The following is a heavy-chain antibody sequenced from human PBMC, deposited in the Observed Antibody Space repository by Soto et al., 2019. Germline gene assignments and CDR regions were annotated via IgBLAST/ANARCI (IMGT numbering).Heavy chain of an antibody. J-gene: IGHJ6*02. CDR2: ISSSSSYT. D-gene: IGHD3-22*01. V-gene: IGHV3-11*06. CDR3: ARVNLRYYYDSSGYYYHYYYGMDV. CDR1: GFTFSDYY. Sequence: GGSLRLSCAASGFTFSDYYMSWIRQAPGKGLEWVSYISSSSSYTNYADSVKGRFTISRDNAKNSLYLQMNSLRAEDTAVYYCARVNLRYYYDSSGYYYHYYYGMDVWGRGTTVTVSS.